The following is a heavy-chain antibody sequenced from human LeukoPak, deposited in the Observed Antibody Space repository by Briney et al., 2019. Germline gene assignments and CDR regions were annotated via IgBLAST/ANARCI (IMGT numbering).Heavy chain of an antibody. CDR3: VRDRGTYRPIDY. D-gene: IGHD1-26*01. CDR1: GFTFSSYG. V-gene: IGHV3-21*04. J-gene: IGHJ4*02. CDR2: ISYTGTYI. Sequence: GGSLRLSCAASGFTFSSYGMHWVRQAPGKGLEWVSSISYTGTYIYYADSVKGRFTISRDNAQNSLYLQMNSLRAEDTAIYYCVRDRGTYRPIDYWGQGTLVTVSS.